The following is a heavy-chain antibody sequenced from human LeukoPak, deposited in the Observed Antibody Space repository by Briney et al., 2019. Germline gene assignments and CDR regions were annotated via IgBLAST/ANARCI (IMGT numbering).Heavy chain of an antibody. V-gene: IGHV4-34*01. J-gene: IGHJ6*02. CDR2: INHSGST. CDR1: GGSFSGYY. CDR3: ARGEWLRLGYYYYGMDV. Sequence: SETLSLTCAVYGGSFSGYYWSWIRQPPGKGLEWIGEINHSGSTNYNPSLKSRVTISVDTSKNQFSLKLSSVTAADTAVYYCARGEWLRLGYYYYGMDVWGQGTTVTVSS. D-gene: IGHD5-12*01.